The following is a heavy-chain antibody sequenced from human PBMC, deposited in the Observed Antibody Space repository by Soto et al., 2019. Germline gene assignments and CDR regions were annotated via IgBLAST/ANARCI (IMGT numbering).Heavy chain of an antibody. J-gene: IGHJ6*02. CDR2: INTSNGKT. V-gene: IGHV1-3*04. CDR1: GYTFTSYA. D-gene: IGHD5-12*01. Sequence: GASVKVSCKASGYTFTSYAMHWVRQAPGQRLEWIGWINTSNGKTKYSQKFQGRVTITADESTSTAYMELSSLRSEDTAVYYCASAPTRRGYSGYSLEYYYYGMDVWGQGTTVTVSS. CDR3: ASAPTRRGYSGYSLEYYYYGMDV.